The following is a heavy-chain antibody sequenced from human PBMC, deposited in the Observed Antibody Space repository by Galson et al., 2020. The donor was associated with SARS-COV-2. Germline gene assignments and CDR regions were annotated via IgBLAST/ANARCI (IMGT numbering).Heavy chain of an antibody. Sequence: GGSLRLSCTASGFTFGDYAMSWFRQAPGKGLEWVGFIRSKANGGTTEYAASVKGRFTISRDDSKSIAYLQMNSLKTEDTAVYYCTRDFFYGGYVDYWGQGTLVTVSS. V-gene: IGHV3-49*03. CDR3: TRDFFYGGYVDY. D-gene: IGHD2-15*01. CDR1: GFTFGDYA. J-gene: IGHJ4*02. CDR2: IRSKANGGTT.